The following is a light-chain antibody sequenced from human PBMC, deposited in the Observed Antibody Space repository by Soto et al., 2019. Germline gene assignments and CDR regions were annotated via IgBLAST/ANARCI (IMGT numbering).Light chain of an antibody. CDR1: QSVSRY. J-gene: IGKJ1*01. CDR3: QQYKNWPWT. CDR2: GAS. Sequence: EIVMTQSPAPLSVSPGERATLSCTASQSVSRYLAWYQQKPGQAPRLLIHGASTWATGVPARFSGSGSGTEFTLTISSLQSEDSAIYYCQQYKNWPWTFGQGTKVDI. V-gene: IGKV3-15*01.